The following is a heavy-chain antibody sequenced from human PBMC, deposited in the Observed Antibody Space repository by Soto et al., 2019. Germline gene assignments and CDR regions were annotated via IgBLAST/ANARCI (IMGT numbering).Heavy chain of an antibody. Sequence: QVQLVQSGAEVMKPGASVKVSCTASGYTFTGYYIHWVRQAPGQGLEWMGWINPSGGGTNYAQKFQGRVTMTTDTSITTVYMELSRLRSDDTAVYYCARDNPTYSDSSDDDYWGQGTLVTVSS. D-gene: IGHD6-6*01. CDR1: GYTFTGYY. CDR3: ARDNPTYSDSSDDDY. J-gene: IGHJ4*02. V-gene: IGHV1-2*02. CDR2: INPSGGGT.